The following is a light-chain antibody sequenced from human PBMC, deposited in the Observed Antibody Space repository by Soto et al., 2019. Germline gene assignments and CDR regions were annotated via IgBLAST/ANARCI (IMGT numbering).Light chain of an antibody. CDR1: QSISSW. J-gene: IGKJ4*01. CDR2: KAS. V-gene: IGKV1-5*03. Sequence: DIQMTQSPPTLSASVGDRVTITCRASQSISSWLAWYQQKPGKAPKLLIYKASSLQIGVPPRFSGSGSGTEFTLTISSLQSEDFTIYYCQYYNNWLATFGGGTKVDIK. CDR3: QYYNNWLAT.